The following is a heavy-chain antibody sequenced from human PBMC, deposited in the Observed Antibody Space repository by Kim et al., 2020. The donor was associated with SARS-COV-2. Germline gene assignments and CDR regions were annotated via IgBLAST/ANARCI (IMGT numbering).Heavy chain of an antibody. Sequence: ARKLQGRVPMTTDTSTSTAYMELRSLRSDDTAVYYCARSYGSGSKYYFDYWGQGTLVTVSS. CDR3: ARSYGSGSKYYFDY. V-gene: IGHV1-18*01. J-gene: IGHJ4*02. D-gene: IGHD3-10*01.